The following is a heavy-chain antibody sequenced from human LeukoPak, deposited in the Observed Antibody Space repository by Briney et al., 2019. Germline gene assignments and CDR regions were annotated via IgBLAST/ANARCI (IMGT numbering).Heavy chain of an antibody. CDR1: GYTFTGYY. CDR3: ATFSDCSGGSCYLFDY. J-gene: IGHJ4*02. CDR2: INPNSGGT. D-gene: IGHD2-15*01. V-gene: IGHV1-2*06. Sequence: ASVKVSCKASGYTFTGYYMHWVRQAPGQGLEWMGRINPNSGGTNYAQKFQGRVTMTRDTSISTAYMELSRPRSDDTAVYYCATFSDCSGGSCYLFDYWGQGTLVTVSS.